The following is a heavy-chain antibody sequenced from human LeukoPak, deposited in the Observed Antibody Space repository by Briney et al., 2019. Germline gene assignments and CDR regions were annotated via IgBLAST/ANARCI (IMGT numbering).Heavy chain of an antibody. CDR3: ARREPRKPSAGSWFDP. Sequence: PSETLSLTCAVYGGSFSGYYWSWIRQPPGKGLEWIGEINHSGSTNYNPSPKSRVTISVDTSKNQFSLKLSSVTAADTAVYYCARREPRKPSAGSWFDPWGQGTLVTVSS. J-gene: IGHJ5*02. CDR2: INHSGST. CDR1: GGSFSGYY. V-gene: IGHV4-34*01. D-gene: IGHD6-13*01.